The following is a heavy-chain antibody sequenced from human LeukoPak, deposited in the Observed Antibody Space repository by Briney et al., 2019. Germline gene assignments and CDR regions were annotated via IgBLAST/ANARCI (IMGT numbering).Heavy chain of an antibody. D-gene: IGHD4-17*01. CDR1: GFTFSSYW. V-gene: IGHV3-7*01. J-gene: IGHJ4*02. CDR3: AHVSGLREFDY. Sequence: GGSLRLSCAASGFTFSSYWMSWVRQAPGKGLEWVANIKQDGSEKYYVDSVKGRFTISRDNAKNSLYLQMNSLRAEDTAVYYCAHVSGLREFDYWGQGTLVTVSS. CDR2: IKQDGSEK.